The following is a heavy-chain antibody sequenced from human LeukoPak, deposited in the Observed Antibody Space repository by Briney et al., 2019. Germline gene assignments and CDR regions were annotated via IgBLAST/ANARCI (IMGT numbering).Heavy chain of an antibody. CDR3: AAHPGYTAYGPGDY. J-gene: IGHJ4*02. Sequence: ASVKVSCRASGYTFTSYAMNWVRQAPGQGLEWMGWINTNTGNPTYAQGFTGRFVFSLDTSVSTAYLQITSLKAEDTAVYYCAAHPGYTAYGPGDYWGQGTLVTVSS. D-gene: IGHD5-12*01. V-gene: IGHV7-4-1*02. CDR2: INTNTGNP. CDR1: GYTFTSYA.